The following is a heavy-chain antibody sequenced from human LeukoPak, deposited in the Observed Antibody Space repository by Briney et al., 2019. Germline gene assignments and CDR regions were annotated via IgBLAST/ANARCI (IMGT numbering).Heavy chain of an antibody. V-gene: IGHV1-2*02. CDR3: ARGMYFYDTSGYPHPFDS. J-gene: IGHJ4*02. CDR1: GYRFSDYY. Sequence: ASVKVSCKASGYRFSDYYLHWVRQAPGQGLEWMGWINPDSGGTKYAQNYQGRVTMTRDTSITTAYMELSRLRSDDRAVYYCARGMYFYDTSGYPHPFDSWAQGTLVTVSS. D-gene: IGHD3-22*01. CDR2: INPDSGGT.